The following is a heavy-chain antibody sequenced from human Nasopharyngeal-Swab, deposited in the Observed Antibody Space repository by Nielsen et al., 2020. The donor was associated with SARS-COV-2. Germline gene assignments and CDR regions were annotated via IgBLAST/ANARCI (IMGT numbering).Heavy chain of an antibody. V-gene: IGHV3-48*04. J-gene: IGHJ4*02. CDR1: GFTFSSYS. D-gene: IGHD5-24*01. CDR3: SSTEMATIHPLDY. CDR2: ISGSSSSI. Sequence: GSSLTISCAASGFTFSSYSMNLVRQAPGQGLEWVSYISGSSSSIYDADSVKGRFTISRENAKNSLYLQMNSLSADDTAVYYCSSTEMATIHPLDYWGQGTLVTVSS.